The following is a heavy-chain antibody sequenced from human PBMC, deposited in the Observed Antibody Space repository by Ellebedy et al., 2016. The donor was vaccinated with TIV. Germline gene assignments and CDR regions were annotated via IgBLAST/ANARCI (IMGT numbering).Heavy chain of an antibody. J-gene: IGHJ4*02. V-gene: IGHV3-23*01. CDR1: GFTFSSYA. CDR3: ARRSTDFAFDS. D-gene: IGHD3/OR15-3a*01. CDR2: VTGSGSST. Sequence: PGGSLRLSCAASGFTFSSYAMSWVRQAPGKGLEWVSTVTGSGSSTYYADSVKGRFTISRDNSKNTLFLQMSSLRAEDTAVYFCARRSTDFAFDSWGQGTLVTVSS.